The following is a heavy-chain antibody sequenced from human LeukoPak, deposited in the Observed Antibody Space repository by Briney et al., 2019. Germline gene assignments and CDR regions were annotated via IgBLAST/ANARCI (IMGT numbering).Heavy chain of an antibody. CDR3: AKSIQLAYYFDY. CDR1: GFTFSSYG. CDR2: ISYDGSNK. Sequence: GGSLRLSCAASGFTFSSYGMHWVRQAPGKGLEWVAVISYDGSNKYYADSVKGRFTISRDNSKNTLYLQMNSLRAEDTAVYCCAKSIQLAYYFDYWGQGTLVTVSS. J-gene: IGHJ4*02. V-gene: IGHV3-30*18. D-gene: IGHD5-24*01.